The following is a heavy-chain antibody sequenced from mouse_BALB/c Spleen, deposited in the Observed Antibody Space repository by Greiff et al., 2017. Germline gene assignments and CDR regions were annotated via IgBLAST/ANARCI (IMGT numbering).Heavy chain of an antibody. CDR2: INPSNGGT. CDR1: GYTFTSYY. V-gene: IGHV1S81*02. Sequence: QVQLQQSGAELVKPGASVKLSCKASGYTFTSYYMYWVKQRPGQGLEWIGEINPSNGGTNFNEKFKSKATLTVDKSSSTAYMQLSSLTSEDSAVYYCTRWVRRDYYAMDYWGQGTSVTVSS. CDR3: TRWVRRDYYAMDY. J-gene: IGHJ4*01. D-gene: IGHD2-14*01.